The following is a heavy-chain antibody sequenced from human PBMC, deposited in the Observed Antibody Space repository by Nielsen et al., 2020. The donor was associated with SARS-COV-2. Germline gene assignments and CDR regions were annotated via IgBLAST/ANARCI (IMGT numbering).Heavy chain of an antibody. D-gene: IGHD3-22*01. V-gene: IGHV1-69*13. CDR2: IIPIFGTA. CDR1: GGTFSSYA. Sequence: SVKVSCKASGGTFSSYAISWVRQAPGQGLEWMGGIIPIFGTANYAQKFQGRVTITADESTSTAYMELNSLRAEDTAVYYCARAAAGGGYYDSSVTLDNWFDPWGQGTLVTVSS. J-gene: IGHJ5*02. CDR3: ARAAAGGGYYDSSVTLDNWFDP.